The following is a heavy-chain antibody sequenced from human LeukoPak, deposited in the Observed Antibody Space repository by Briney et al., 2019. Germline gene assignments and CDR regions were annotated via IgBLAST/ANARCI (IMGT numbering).Heavy chain of an antibody. CDR2: MNPNSGNT. CDR1: GYTFTSYD. V-gene: IGHV1-8*01. D-gene: IGHD2-8*01. CDR3: ARSRYCTTNGCNDFDI. Sequence: GASVKVSCKASGYTFTSYDVDWVRQATGQGLEWMGWMNPNSGNTDSAQKFQGRVTMTRDTSISTACMELSSLTSEDTAVYYCARSRYCTTNGCNDFDIWGQGTLVTVSS. J-gene: IGHJ4*02.